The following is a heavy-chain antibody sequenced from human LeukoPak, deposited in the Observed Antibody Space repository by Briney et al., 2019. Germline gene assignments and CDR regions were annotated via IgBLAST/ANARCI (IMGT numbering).Heavy chain of an antibody. V-gene: IGHV4-59*01. CDR2: IYYSGST. CDR3: ARGEVWQWLVPEYFQH. CDR1: GGSISSYY. Sequence: NPSETLSLXCTVSGGSISSYYWSWIRRPPGKGLEWIGYIYYSGSTNYNPSLKSRVTISVDTSKNQFSLKLSSVTAADTAVYYCARGEVWQWLVPEYFQHWGQGTLVTVSS. D-gene: IGHD6-19*01. J-gene: IGHJ1*01.